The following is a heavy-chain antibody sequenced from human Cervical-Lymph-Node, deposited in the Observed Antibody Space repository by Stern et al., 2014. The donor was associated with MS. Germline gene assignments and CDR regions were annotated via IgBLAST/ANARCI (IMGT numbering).Heavy chain of an antibody. Sequence: QVQLVQSGAEVKKPGASVKVSCKASGYTFTAYHMHWVRQAPGKGLEWMGRLNPNSGDTNYAQKFQGRVTMTRDTSISTAYMELSRLRSDDTAVYYCARDQAAAGNSLDPWGQGTLVTVSS. CDR1: GYTFTAYH. CDR2: LNPNSGDT. D-gene: IGHD6-13*01. CDR3: ARDQAAAGNSLDP. V-gene: IGHV1-2*06. J-gene: IGHJ5*02.